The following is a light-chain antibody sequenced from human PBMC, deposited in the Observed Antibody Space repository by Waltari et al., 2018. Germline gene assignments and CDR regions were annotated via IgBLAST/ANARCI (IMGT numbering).Light chain of an antibody. CDR1: QSVSRY. J-gene: IGKJ2*03. CDR3: QQRSNWPS. CDR2: DAS. V-gene: IGKV3-11*01. Sequence: EIVLTQSPATLSLSPGERATLSCRASQSVSRYLAWYQQKPGQAPRLLIYDASNKATGIPARFRGSGSWTDFTLTISRLEPEDFAVYYCQQRSNWPSVGQGTKLEI.